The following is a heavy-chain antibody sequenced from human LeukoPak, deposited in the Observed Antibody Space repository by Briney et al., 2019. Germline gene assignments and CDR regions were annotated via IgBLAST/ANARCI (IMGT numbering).Heavy chain of an antibody. CDR3: ARESLGGMATSNWFDP. D-gene: IGHD5-24*01. J-gene: IGHJ5*02. Sequence: PGRSLRLSCAASGFTFSSYAMHWVRLAPGKGLEWVAVISYDGSNKYYADSVKGRFTISRDNSKNTLYLQMNSLTAEDTAVYYCARESLGGMATSNWFDPWGQGTLVTVSS. V-gene: IGHV3-30*01. CDR2: ISYDGSNK. CDR1: GFTFSSYA.